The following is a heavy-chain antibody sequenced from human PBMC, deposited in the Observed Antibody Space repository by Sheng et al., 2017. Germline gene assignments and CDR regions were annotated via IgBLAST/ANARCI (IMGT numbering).Heavy chain of an antibody. Sequence: EVQVLESGGGLVQPGGSLRLSCAASGFTFSNYAMNWIRQAPGKGLEWVSLITGSGGSTYFADSVQGRFTISRDNSRNTVYLQMESLRVEDTALYYCAKARGHDMSNAFDIWGQGTMVTVSS. J-gene: IGHJ3*02. V-gene: IGHV3-23*01. D-gene: IGHD3-22*01. CDR1: GFTFSNYA. CDR3: AKARGHDMSNAFDI. CDR2: ITGSGGST.